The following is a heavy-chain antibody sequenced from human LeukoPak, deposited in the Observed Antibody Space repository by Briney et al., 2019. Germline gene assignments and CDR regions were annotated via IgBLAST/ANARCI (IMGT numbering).Heavy chain of an antibody. CDR1: GGSISSGGYS. CDR3: ARGSLAATGNGDFDY. CDR2: IYHSGST. V-gene: IGHV4-30-2*01. D-gene: IGHD6-13*01. Sequence: PSETLSLTCAVSGGSISSGGYSWSWIRQPPGKGLEWIGYIYHSGSTYYNPSLKSRVTISVDRSKNQFSLKLNSVTAADTAVYYCARGSLAATGNGDFDYWGQGTLVTVSS. J-gene: IGHJ4*02.